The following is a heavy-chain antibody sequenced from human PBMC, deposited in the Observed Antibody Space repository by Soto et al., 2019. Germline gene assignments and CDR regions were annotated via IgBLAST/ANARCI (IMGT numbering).Heavy chain of an antibody. D-gene: IGHD6-13*01. J-gene: IGHJ4*02. V-gene: IGHV4-59*01. CDR2: IYYSGST. CDR1: GGSISSYY. Sequence: SETLSLTCTVSGGSISSYYWSWIRQPPGKGLEWIGYIYYSGSTNYNPSLKSRVTISVDTSKNQFSLKLSSVTAADTAVYSCARVSKNSSCLDYWGQGTLVTVSS. CDR3: ARVSKNSSCLDY.